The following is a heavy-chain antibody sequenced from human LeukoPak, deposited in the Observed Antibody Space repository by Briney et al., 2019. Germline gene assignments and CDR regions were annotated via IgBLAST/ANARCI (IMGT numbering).Heavy chain of an antibody. CDR3: ARELGGGGLHYFDY. D-gene: IGHD3-16*01. CDR1: GFTFSSYA. CDR2: ISYDGSNK. Sequence: GGSLRLSCAASGFTFSSYAMHWVRQAPGKGLEWVAVISYDGSNKYYADSVTGRFTISRDNSQNTLFLQMSSLTAEDTAMYYCARELGGGGLHYFDYWGRGALVTVSS. J-gene: IGHJ4*02. V-gene: IGHV3-30*14.